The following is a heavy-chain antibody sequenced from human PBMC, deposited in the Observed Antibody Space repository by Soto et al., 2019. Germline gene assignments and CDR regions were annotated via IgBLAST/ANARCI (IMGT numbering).Heavy chain of an antibody. Sequence: QVQLVQSGAEVRKPGASVKVSCQASGYPFTRSAIHWLRQAPGQRLEWMGCINAGNHHTKYSQKFQGRVSITTDTSPGQVFMDLGRRPSEDPAFQYLAKRPPPPNLNNFYQKKWVRPGGQGTLVTVS. CDR1: GYPFTRSA. CDR3: AKRPPPPNLNNFYQKKWVRP. J-gene: IGHJ5*02. D-gene: IGHD3-3*01. V-gene: IGHV1-3*01. CDR2: INAGNHHT.